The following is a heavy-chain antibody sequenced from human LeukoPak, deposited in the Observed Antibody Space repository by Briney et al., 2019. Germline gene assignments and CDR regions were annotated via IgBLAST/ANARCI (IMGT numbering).Heavy chain of an antibody. CDR3: ATLRGYFHH. CDR2: FSGDGSSA. V-gene: IGHV3-23*01. D-gene: IGHD5-24*01. Sequence: GGSLRLSCAASGFTFSSCAMSWVRQAPGKGLEWVSTFSGDGSSAYYADSVKGRFTISRDTSKNTLYLQMNSLRAEDTAIYYCATLRGYFHHWGQGTLVTVSS. CDR1: GFTFSSCA. J-gene: IGHJ4*02.